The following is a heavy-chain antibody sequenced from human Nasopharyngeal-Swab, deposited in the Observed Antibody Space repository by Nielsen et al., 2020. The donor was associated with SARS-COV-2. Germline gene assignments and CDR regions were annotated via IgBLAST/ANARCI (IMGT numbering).Heavy chain of an antibody. V-gene: IGHV3-48*02. CDR2: ITSGSSTR. CDR1: GFAFTDYS. D-gene: IGHD1-26*01. CDR3: VREFEATGATYLDY. Sequence: GESLKISCAASGFAFTDYSMDWVRQAPGKGLEWVSYITSGSSTRYYADSVKGRFTVSRDNAKNSLYLQMSSLRDEDTAVYYCVREFEATGATYLDYWGLGTLVTVSS. J-gene: IGHJ4*02.